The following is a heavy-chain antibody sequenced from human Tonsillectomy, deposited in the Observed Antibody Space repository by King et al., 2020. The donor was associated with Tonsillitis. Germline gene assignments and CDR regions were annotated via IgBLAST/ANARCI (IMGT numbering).Heavy chain of an antibody. J-gene: IGHJ6*02. D-gene: IGHD2-15*01. CDR3: ARGYPRTDCSGGSCYALGYYYYGMDV. V-gene: IGHV4-34*01. CDR1: GGSFSGYY. CDR2: INHSGST. Sequence: VQLQQWGAGLLKPSETLSLTCAVYGGSFSGYYWSWIRQPTGKGLEWIGEINHSGSTNYNPSLKSRVTISVDTSKNQFSLKLSSVTAADTAVYYCARGYPRTDCSGGSCYALGYYYYGMDVWGQGTTVTVSS.